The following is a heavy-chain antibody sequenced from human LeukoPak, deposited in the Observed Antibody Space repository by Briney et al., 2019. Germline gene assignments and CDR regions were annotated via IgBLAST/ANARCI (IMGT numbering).Heavy chain of an antibody. Sequence: ASVKVSCKTSGYTFTDYYIHWVRQAPGQGLEWMGWIVPNSGGTNYAQKFQGRVTTTRDTSISTAYMELSRLRYDDTAVYYCATLGGTSFDYWGQGALVTVSS. V-gene: IGHV1-2*02. CDR1: GYTFTDYY. D-gene: IGHD1-1*01. J-gene: IGHJ4*02. CDR3: ATLGGTSFDY. CDR2: IVPNSGGT.